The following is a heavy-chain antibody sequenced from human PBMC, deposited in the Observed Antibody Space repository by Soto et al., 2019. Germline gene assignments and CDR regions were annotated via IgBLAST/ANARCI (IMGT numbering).Heavy chain of an antibody. Sequence: SETLSLTCTVSGGSISSSNNYWGWIRQPPGKGLEWIGTIYYSGSTYYNPSLKSRVTISVDTSKNQFSLKLTSVTAADTAVYYCGGVSDSWGQGTLVTVSS. D-gene: IGHD2-8*01. CDR1: GGSISSSNNY. J-gene: IGHJ4*02. CDR3: GGVSDS. CDR2: IYYSGST. V-gene: IGHV4-39*01.